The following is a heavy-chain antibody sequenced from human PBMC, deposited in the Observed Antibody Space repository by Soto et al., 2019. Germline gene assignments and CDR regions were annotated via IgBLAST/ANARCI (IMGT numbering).Heavy chain of an antibody. CDR1: GFTFSSYG. CDR3: AKDRIYKVWTHGGYYMDV. V-gene: IGHV3-30*18. CDR2: ISYDGSNK. J-gene: IGHJ6*03. D-gene: IGHD3-10*01. Sequence: PGGSLRLSCAASGFTFSSYGMHWVRQAPGKGLEWVAVISYDGSNKYYADSVKGRFTISRDNSKNTLYLQMNSLRAEDTAVYYCAKDRIYKVWTHGGYYMDVWGKGTTVTVSS.